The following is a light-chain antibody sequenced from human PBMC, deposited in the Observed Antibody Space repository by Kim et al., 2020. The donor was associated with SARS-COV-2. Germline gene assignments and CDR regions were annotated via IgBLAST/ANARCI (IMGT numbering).Light chain of an antibody. CDR1: SSDVGGYNY. CDR2: DVS. J-gene: IGLJ1*01. Sequence: QSITFSFTGTSSDVGGYNYVSLYQQHPGKAPKLMIYDVSNRPSGVSNRFSGSKSGNTASLTISGLQAEDEADYYCSSYTSSSTPYVFGTGTKVTVL. V-gene: IGLV2-14*03. CDR3: SSYTSSSTPYV.